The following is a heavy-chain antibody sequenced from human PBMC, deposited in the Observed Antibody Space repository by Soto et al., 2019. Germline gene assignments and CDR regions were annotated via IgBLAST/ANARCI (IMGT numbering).Heavy chain of an antibody. CDR2: IYPGDSDT. J-gene: IGHJ6*02. CDR3: ARDNGITFGGVIVTYYYGMDV. V-gene: IGHV5-51*01. D-gene: IGHD3-16*02. CDR1: GYSFTSYW. Sequence: GESLKISYKGSGYSFTSYWIGWVRQMPGKGLEWMGIIYPGDSDTRYSPSFQGQVTISADKSISTAYLQWSSLRASDTAMYYCARDNGITFGGVIVTYYYGMDVWGQGTTVTVSS.